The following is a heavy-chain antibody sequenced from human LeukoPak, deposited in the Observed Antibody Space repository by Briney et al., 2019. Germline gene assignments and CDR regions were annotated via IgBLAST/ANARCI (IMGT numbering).Heavy chain of an antibody. CDR2: INHSGST. Sequence: SETLSLTCAVYGGSFSGYYWSWIRQPPGKGLEWIGEINHSGSTNYNPSLKSRVTISVDTSKNQFSLKLSSVTAADTAVYYCARWSYDSGSYSQWGQGTLVTVSS. D-gene: IGHD3-10*01. V-gene: IGHV4-34*01. CDR1: GGSFSGYY. J-gene: IGHJ4*02. CDR3: ARWSYDSGSYSQ.